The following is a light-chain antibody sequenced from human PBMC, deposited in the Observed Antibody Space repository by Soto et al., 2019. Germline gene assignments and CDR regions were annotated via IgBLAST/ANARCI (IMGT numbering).Light chain of an antibody. CDR1: QSVSSL. Sequence: EIVLAQSPATLSLSRGDRVTLSCRASQSVSSLLAWYQQKPGQAPRLLIYDASNRPTGLPPRFSGSGSGTDFTLTITSLDPEDFAIYYCRQCSRWPGCTFGQGTKLESK. CDR2: DAS. V-gene: IGKV3-11*01. J-gene: IGKJ2*02. CDR3: RQCSRWPGCT.